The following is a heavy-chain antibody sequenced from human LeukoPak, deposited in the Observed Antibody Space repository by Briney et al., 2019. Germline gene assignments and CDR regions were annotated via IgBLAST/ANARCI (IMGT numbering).Heavy chain of an antibody. J-gene: IGHJ3*01. D-gene: IGHD7-27*01. CDR1: GFTFSSYS. V-gene: IGHV3-33*08. CDR2: IWSDGNNK. CDR3: AREKRAGTGGSMATFDL. Sequence: GGSLRLSCAASGFTFSSYSMNWVRQAPGKGLEWVAVIWSDGNNKYYAESVVGRFTISRDNSKNTLSLQMDSLRAEDTAVYYCAREKRAGTGGSMATFDLWGQGTLVTVSS.